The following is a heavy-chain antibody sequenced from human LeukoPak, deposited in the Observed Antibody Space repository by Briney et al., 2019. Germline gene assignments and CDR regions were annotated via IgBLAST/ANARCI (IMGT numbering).Heavy chain of an antibody. CDR2: INHSGST. D-gene: IGHD6-13*01. CDR1: GGSFGGYY. Sequence: SETLSLTCAVYGGSFGGYYWSWIRQPPGKGLEWIGEINHSGSTNYNPSLKSRVTISVDTSKNQFSLKLSSVTAADTAVYYCARDGIAAAGTYHYWGQGTLVTVSS. J-gene: IGHJ4*02. V-gene: IGHV4-34*01. CDR3: ARDGIAAAGTYHY.